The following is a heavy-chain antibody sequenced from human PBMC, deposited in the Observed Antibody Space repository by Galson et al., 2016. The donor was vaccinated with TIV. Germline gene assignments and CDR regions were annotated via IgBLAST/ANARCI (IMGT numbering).Heavy chain of an antibody. D-gene: IGHD5-18*01. CDR2: INEDGSEK. CDR3: ARDRGYDTYDF. V-gene: IGHV3-7*01. Sequence: SLRLSCAASGFTFSRYWMSWVRQAPGKGLEWVADINEDGSEKIYLDSGEGRFTISRDNAKNSLSLQMNSLRGEETAVYYCARDRGYDTYDFWGQGSLVIVSS. J-gene: IGHJ4*02. CDR1: GFTFSRYW.